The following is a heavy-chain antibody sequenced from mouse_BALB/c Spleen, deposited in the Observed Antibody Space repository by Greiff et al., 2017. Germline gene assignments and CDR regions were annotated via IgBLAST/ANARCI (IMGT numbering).Heavy chain of an antibody. Sequence: EVKLVESGGGLVQPGGSLKLSCAASGFTFSSYGMSWVRQTPEKRLELFATINSNGGSTYYPDSVKGRFTISRDNAKNTLYLQMSSLKSEDTAMYYCARDLDYYGDYYFDYWGQGTTRTVSA. J-gene: IGHJ2*01. D-gene: IGHD1-1*01. V-gene: IGHV5-6-3*01. CDR2: INSNGGST. CDR1: GFTFSSYG. CDR3: ARDLDYYGDYYFDY.